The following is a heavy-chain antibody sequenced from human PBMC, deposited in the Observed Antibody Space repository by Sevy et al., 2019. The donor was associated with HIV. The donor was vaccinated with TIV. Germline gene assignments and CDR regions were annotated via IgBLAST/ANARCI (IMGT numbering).Heavy chain of an antibody. V-gene: IGHV3-74*01. D-gene: IGHD2-21*01. Sequence: GGSLRLSCGASGFTFSKYWMQWVRQAPGKGLVWLSRINSDGSETNYADSVKGRFTISRDNAKNTLYLEMNSLRAEDTAIYYCVRWLIVSDRSLGGYWGRGTLITASS. CDR3: VRWLIVSDRSLGGY. CDR2: INSDGSET. J-gene: IGHJ4*02. CDR1: GFTFSKYW.